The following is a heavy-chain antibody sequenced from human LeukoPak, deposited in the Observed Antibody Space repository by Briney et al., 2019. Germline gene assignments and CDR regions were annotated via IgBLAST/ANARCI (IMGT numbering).Heavy chain of an antibody. V-gene: IGHV4-59*01. D-gene: IGHD3-9*01. CDR2: IYYRGST. J-gene: IGHJ3*02. CDR3: ARVRGYDILTGYAFDI. CDR1: GGSISSYY. Sequence: PSETLSLTCTVSGGSISSYYWSWLRQPPGKGLEWIGYIYYRGSTNYNPSLKSRVTISVDTSKNQFSLKLSSVTAADTDVYYCARVRGYDILTGYAFDIWGQGTMVTVSS.